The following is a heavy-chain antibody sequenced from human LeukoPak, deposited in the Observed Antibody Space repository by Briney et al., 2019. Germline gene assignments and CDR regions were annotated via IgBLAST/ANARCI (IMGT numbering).Heavy chain of an antibody. CDR3: ARGGAVAGKFGHYHYYYYMDV. J-gene: IGHJ6*03. D-gene: IGHD6-19*01. CDR1: GFTVSSNH. CDR2: IYSGGST. V-gene: IGHV3-53*01. Sequence: PGGSLRLSCAASGFTVSSNHMSWVRQAPGKGLEWVSVIYSGGSTYYADSVKGRFTISRDNSKNTLYLQMNSLRAEDTAVYYCARGGAVAGKFGHYHYYYYMDVWGQGNTVNISS.